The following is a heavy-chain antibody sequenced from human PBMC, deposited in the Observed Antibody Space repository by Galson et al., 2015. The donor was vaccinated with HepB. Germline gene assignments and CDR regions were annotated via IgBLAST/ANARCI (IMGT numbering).Heavy chain of an antibody. CDR2: IYYSGST. CDR1: GGSISSSSYY. D-gene: IGHD3-22*01. Sequence: ETLSLTCTVSGGSISSSSYYWGWIRQPPGKGLEWIGSIYYSGSTYYNPSLKSRITISVDTSKNQFSLKLSSVTAADTAVYYCARHVREYYYDSSGYYRVSGSPFDYWGQGTLVTVSS. V-gene: IGHV4-39*01. J-gene: IGHJ4*02. CDR3: ARHVREYYYDSSGYYRVSGSPFDY.